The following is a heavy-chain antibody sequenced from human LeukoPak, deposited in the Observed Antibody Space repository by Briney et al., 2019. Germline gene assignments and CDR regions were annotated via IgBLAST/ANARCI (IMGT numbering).Heavy chain of an antibody. CDR1: GGSISRGDYY. CDR3: ARAPTAGFDP. J-gene: IGHJ5*02. V-gene: IGHV4-30-4*01. CDR2: IYYSGST. Sequence: PSQTLSLTCTVSGGSISRGDYYWSWIRQPPGKGLEWIGYIYYSGSTYYNPSLKSRVTMSVDTAKNQFSLKLSSVTAADTAVYYCARAPTAGFDPWGQGTLVTVSS.